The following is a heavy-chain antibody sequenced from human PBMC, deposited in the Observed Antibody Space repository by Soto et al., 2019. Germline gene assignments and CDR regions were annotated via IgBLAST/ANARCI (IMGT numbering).Heavy chain of an antibody. V-gene: IGHV4-59*01. CDR1: GVSSTSFY. CDR2: IFDNGDV. CDR3: ARGWGSKWYYFDS. J-gene: IGHJ4*02. D-gene: IGHD3-16*01. Sequence: LSLPCTVSGVSSTSFYWIWIRQSPGKGLEWIGYIFDNGDVKYNPSLMSRLTMSIDMSKNEFSLRLKSVTAADTAMYYCARGWGSKWYYFDSWGEGTLVTVSS.